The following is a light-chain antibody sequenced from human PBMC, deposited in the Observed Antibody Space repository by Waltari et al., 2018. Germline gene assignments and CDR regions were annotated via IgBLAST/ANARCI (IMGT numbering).Light chain of an antibody. CDR3: MQGTHWPYT. Sequence: DVVMTQSPLTLPVTPGQPASIPCKSSQSLVHSDGNTHLNWFQQRPGQSPRRLIYRVSNRDSGVPDRFSGSGSGTDFTLKISRVEAEDVGVYYCMQGTHWPYTFGQGTKLDIK. CDR1: QSLVHSDGNTH. CDR2: RVS. V-gene: IGKV2-30*02. J-gene: IGKJ2*01.